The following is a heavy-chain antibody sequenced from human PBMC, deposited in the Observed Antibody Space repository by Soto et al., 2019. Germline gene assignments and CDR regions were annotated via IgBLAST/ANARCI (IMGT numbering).Heavy chain of an antibody. V-gene: IGHV3-30*03. Sequence: GGSLRLSCAASGFTFSSNGMHWVRQAPGKGLEWVAVVAYDGSNKYYADSVKGRFTISRDNSKNTLYLRMNSLRAEDTAVYYCARLGATKDAFDIWGQGTMVTVSS. CDR3: ARLGATKDAFDI. J-gene: IGHJ3*02. CDR2: VAYDGSNK. CDR1: GFTFSSNG. D-gene: IGHD5-12*01.